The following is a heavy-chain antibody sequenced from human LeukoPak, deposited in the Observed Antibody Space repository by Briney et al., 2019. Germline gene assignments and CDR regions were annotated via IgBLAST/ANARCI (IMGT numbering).Heavy chain of an antibody. CDR1: GFTSSNYA. D-gene: IGHD2/OR15-2a*01. CDR2: ITGSGGIT. CDR3: AKDGGLSTGDDH. J-gene: IGHJ4*02. V-gene: IGHV3-23*01. Sequence: QAGGSQRLSCVASGFTSSNYAMSWVRQAPGKGLEWVSGITGSGGITHYADSVKGRFSISRDNSKNTLYLQMNSLRAEDTAVYYCAKDGGLSTGDDHWGQGTLVTVSS.